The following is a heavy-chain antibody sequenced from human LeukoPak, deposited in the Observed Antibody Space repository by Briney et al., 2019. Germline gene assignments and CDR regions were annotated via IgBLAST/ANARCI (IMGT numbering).Heavy chain of an antibody. Sequence: PGGSLRLSCAASGFPFTNTWMSWVRQAPGKGLEWVANIKKDGSEIYYMDSVKGRFTVSRDNAKNSLYLQMNSLRDEDTAIYYCVRAPLGNWFDPWGQGTLVTVSS. CDR2: IKKDGSEI. CDR3: VRAPLGNWFDP. V-gene: IGHV3-7*01. J-gene: IGHJ5*02. CDR1: GFPFTNTW.